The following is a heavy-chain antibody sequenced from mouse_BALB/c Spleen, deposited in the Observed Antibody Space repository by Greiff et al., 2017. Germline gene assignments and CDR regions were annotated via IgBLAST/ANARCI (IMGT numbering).Heavy chain of an antibody. Sequence: VQLLQSGPELVRPGVSVKISCKGSSYTFTDYAMHWVKQSHAKSLEWIGVISTYYGNTNYNQKFKGKATMTVDKSSSTAYMELARLTSEDSAVYYCARSGRYWYFDVWGAGTTVTVSS. D-gene: IGHD3-1*01. CDR1: SYTFTDYA. J-gene: IGHJ1*01. CDR2: ISTYYGNT. V-gene: IGHV1-67*01. CDR3: ARSGRYWYFDV.